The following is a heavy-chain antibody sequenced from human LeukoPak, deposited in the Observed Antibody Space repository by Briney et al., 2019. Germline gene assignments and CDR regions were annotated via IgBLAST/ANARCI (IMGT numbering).Heavy chain of an antibody. CDR1: GGSISSSNW. CDR2: IYHSGST. Sequence: SETLSLTCAVSGGSISSSNWWSWVRQPPGKGLEWIGEIYHSGSTNYNPSLKSRVTISVDKSKNQFSLKLSSVTAADTAVYYCARWLGCSSTSCYWNYYYYYGMDVWGQGTTVTVSS. CDR3: ARWLGCSSTSCYWNYYYYYGMDV. D-gene: IGHD2-2*01. V-gene: IGHV4-4*02. J-gene: IGHJ6*02.